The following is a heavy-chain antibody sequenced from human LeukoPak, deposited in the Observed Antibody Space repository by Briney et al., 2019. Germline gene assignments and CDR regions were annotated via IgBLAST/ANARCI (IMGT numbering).Heavy chain of an antibody. V-gene: IGHV4-39*01. D-gene: IGHD3-10*01. CDR1: AGSISSSTYH. CDR3: ATVSMVRGVESDY. J-gene: IGHJ4*02. Sequence: SETLSLTCTVSAGSISSSTYHWGWIRQPPGKGLEWIGSIYYSGSTYYNPSLKSRVTISVDTSKNQFSLKLSSVTAPDTAVYYCATVSMVRGVESDYWGQGTLVTVSS. CDR2: IYYSGST.